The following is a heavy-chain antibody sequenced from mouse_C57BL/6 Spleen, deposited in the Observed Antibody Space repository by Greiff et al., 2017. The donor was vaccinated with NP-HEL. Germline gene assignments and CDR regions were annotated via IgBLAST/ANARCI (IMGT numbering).Heavy chain of an antibody. D-gene: IGHD2-2*01. CDR1: GYAFSSSW. V-gene: IGHV1-82*01. J-gene: IGHJ4*01. CDR3: ARSGGYDVDYAMGY. CDR2: IYPGDGDT. Sequence: QVQLQQSGPELVKPGASVKISCKASGYAFSSSWMNWVKQRPGKGLEWIGRIYPGDGDTNYNGKFKGKATLTADKSSSTAYMQLSSLTSEDSAVYFCARSGGYDVDYAMGYWGQGTSVTVSS.